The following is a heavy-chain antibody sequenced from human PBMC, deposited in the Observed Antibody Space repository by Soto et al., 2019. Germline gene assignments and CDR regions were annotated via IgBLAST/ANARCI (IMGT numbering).Heavy chain of an antibody. Sequence: SVEVSCKASGGTFSSYAISWVRQAPGQGLEWMGGIIPIFGTANYAQKFQGRVTITADESTSTAYMELSSLRSEDTAVYYCARDTLMTAAAGTQTYYYYGMDVWGQGTTVTVSS. CDR1: GGTFSSYA. J-gene: IGHJ6*02. V-gene: IGHV1-69*13. D-gene: IGHD6-13*01. CDR2: IIPIFGTA. CDR3: ARDTLMTAAAGTQTYYYYGMDV.